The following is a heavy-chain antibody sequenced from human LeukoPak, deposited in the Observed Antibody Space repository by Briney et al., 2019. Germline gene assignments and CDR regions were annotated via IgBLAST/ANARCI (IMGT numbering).Heavy chain of an antibody. V-gene: IGHV3-23*01. Sequence: GGSLRLSCAASGFTFSSYSMNWVRQAPGKGLEWVSAISGSGGSTYYADSVKGRFTISRDNSKNTLYLQMNSLRAEDTAVYYCAKDGSLLWFGELFPSWYFDYWGQGTLVTVSS. J-gene: IGHJ4*02. CDR1: GFTFSSYS. D-gene: IGHD3-10*01. CDR2: ISGSGGST. CDR3: AKDGSLLWFGELFPSWYFDY.